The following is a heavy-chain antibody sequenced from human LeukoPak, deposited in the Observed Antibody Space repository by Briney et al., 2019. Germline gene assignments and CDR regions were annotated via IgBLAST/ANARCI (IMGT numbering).Heavy chain of an antibody. Sequence: SETLSLTCTVSGGSISSSSYYWGWIRQPPGKGLEWIGSIYYSGSTYYNPSLKSRVTISVDTSKNQFSLKLSSVTAADTAVYYCARVGATISWRGASFGWFDPWGQGTLVTVSS. V-gene: IGHV4-39*01. CDR3: ARVGATISWRGASFGWFDP. J-gene: IGHJ5*02. D-gene: IGHD1-26*01. CDR2: IYYSGST. CDR1: GGSISSSSYY.